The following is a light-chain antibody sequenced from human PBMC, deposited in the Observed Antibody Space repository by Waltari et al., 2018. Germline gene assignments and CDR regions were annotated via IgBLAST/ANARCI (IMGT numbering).Light chain of an antibody. CDR1: QSISSW. J-gene: IGKJ1*01. CDR2: KAS. Sequence: DIQMTQSPSSLSASVGDRVTITCRASQSISSWLAWYPQKPGKAPNLLIYKASSLGSGVPSRFSGSGSGTEFTLTISSLQPDDFATYYCQQYNSYSRTFGQGTKVEIK. CDR3: QQYNSYSRT. V-gene: IGKV1-5*03.